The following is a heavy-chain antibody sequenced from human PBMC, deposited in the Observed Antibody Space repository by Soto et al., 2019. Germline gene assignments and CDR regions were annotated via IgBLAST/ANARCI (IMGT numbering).Heavy chain of an antibody. CDR1: GGSISTTTYF. Sequence: QLQLQESGPGLVKPSETLSLTCSVSGGSISTTTYFWGWIRQPPGKVLEWLGRTYYSGNTYYNASRTRRVTMTLDTSRNQLAPRLSSVTAADADVYYCARQAFGSYGAVGCFDPGGQGTLVTVSS. J-gene: IGHJ5*02. CDR2: TYYSGNT. D-gene: IGHD5-18*01. V-gene: IGHV4-39*01. CDR3: ARQAFGSYGAVGCFDP.